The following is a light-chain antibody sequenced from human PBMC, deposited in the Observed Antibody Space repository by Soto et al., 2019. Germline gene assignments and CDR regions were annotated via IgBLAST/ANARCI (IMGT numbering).Light chain of an antibody. CDR2: DAS. V-gene: IGKV3-11*01. Sequence: EVVLTQSPATLSLSPGERATLSCRASQSVNSYLAWYQHKPGQAPRLLIHDASYRATGTPARFSGSGSGTDFTLTISSLEPEGFAVCYCQHRYGFSVGPGTKVDV. CDR3: QHRYGFS. CDR1: QSVNSY. J-gene: IGKJ3*01.